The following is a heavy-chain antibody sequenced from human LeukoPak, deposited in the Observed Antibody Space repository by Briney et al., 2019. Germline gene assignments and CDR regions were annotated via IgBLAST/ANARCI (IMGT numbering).Heavy chain of an antibody. V-gene: IGHV1-2*02. CDR1: GYTFTFYF. CDR3: ARDRYFGGNSYGY. Sequence: GASVKVSCKASGYTFTFYFIHWVRQAPGQRPEWMGWINCNTGDTNYAQKFQGRVSMTRDTSTSTLYIDLTSLTSDDTAVYYCARDRYFGGNSYGYWGQGTLVTVSS. CDR2: INCNTGDT. D-gene: IGHD4-23*01. J-gene: IGHJ4*02.